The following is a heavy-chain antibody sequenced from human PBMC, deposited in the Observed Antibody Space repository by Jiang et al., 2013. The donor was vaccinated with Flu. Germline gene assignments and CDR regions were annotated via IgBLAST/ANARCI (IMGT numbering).Heavy chain of an antibody. D-gene: IGHD6-13*01. Sequence: GAEVKKPGASVEVSCKASGYTFTDYCVHWVRQAPGQGLEWMGWINPHTGVTSYAQQFQGWVAMTRDTSITTAYMELSRLRSDDTAVYYCARGLRTVRYSSSCPPGDYWGQGTLVTVSS. CDR3: ARGLRTVRYSSSCPPGDY. CDR1: GYTFTDYC. J-gene: IGHJ4*02. CDR2: INPHTGVT. V-gene: IGHV1-2*04.